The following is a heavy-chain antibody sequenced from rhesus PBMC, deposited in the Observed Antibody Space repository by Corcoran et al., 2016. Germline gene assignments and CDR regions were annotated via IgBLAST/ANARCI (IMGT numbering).Heavy chain of an antibody. V-gene: IGHV4-160*01. CDR2: IYGSGGST. Sequence: QVQLQESGPGLVKPSATLSLTFAVSVCSLSSNYWSWISQPPGKALEWIGRIYGSGGSTDYNPSLKSRVTISTDTSKNQFSLKLSSVTAADTAVYYCARNGLFDYWGQGVLVTVSS. CDR3: ARNGLFDY. CDR1: VCSLSSNY. J-gene: IGHJ4*01.